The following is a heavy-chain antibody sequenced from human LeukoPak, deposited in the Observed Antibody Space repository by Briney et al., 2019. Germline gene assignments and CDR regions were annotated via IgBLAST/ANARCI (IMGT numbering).Heavy chain of an antibody. V-gene: IGHV4-59*12. D-gene: IGHD3-3*01. Sequence: SETLSLTCIVSGGSIRSYYWSWIRQPPGKGLEWIGYIYYSGYTNYSPSLKSRVTISIDTSKNQFSLKLSSVTAADTAVYYCARDKTQNYDFWSGYYPNWFDPWGQGTLVTVSS. CDR1: GGSIRSYY. CDR2: IYYSGYT. CDR3: ARDKTQNYDFWSGYYPNWFDP. J-gene: IGHJ5*02.